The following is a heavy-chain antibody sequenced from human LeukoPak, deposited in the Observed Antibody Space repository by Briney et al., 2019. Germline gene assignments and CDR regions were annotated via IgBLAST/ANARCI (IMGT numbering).Heavy chain of an antibody. Sequence: SETLSLTCTVSGGSISSYYWSRIRQPAGKGLEWIGRIYTSGSTNYNPSLKSRVTMSVDTSKNQFSLKLSSVTAADTAVYYCARILRYCSGGSCYSYFDYWGQGTLVTVSS. CDR2: IYTSGST. CDR1: GGSISSYY. D-gene: IGHD2-15*01. V-gene: IGHV4-4*07. J-gene: IGHJ4*02. CDR3: ARILRYCSGGSCYSYFDY.